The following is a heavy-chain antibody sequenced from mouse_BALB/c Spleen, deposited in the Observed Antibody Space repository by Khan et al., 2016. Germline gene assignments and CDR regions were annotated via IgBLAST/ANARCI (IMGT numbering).Heavy chain of an antibody. D-gene: IGHD4-1*01. CDR3: ASEWYWDAPWFAY. CDR1: GFDFSRYW. J-gene: IGHJ3*01. Sequence: EVKLLESGGGLVQPGGSLKLSCAASGFDFSRYWMNWVRQAPGKGLEWIGEIHPDSTTINYTPSLKDKFIISRDNAKNTLYLQLNKVRSDDTALYDCASEWYWDAPWFAYWGQGTLVTVSA. CDR2: IHPDSTTI. V-gene: IGHV4-1*02.